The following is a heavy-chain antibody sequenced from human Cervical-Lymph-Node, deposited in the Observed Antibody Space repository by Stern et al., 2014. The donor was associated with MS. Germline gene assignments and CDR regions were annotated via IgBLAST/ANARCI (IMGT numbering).Heavy chain of an antibody. V-gene: IGHV1-69*12. CDR1: GDTFTRHA. J-gene: IGHJ4*02. CDR3: ARAGGSTVGYYVDY. D-gene: IGHD1-26*01. CDR2: IIPIVGTT. Sequence: QVQLVQSGAAVKKPGSSVKVSCQTSGDTFTRHAINGERQAPGQGLDGMGGIIPIVGTTSHAQKFRDRVTITADASTNTVYMELNSLTSEDTAVYFCARAGGSTVGYYVDYWGQGTLVTVSS.